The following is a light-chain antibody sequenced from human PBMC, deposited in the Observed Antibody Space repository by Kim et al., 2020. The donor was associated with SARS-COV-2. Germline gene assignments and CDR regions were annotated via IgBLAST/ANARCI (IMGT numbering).Light chain of an antibody. V-gene: IGLV1-44*01. CDR3: AAWEACPNLFLYSTLTRPGAV. CDR2: SNN. CDR1: SSNIGSNT. Sequence: QSALNRQSTPLNTSEHGDTITSSATSSNIGSNTVNWYQQLPGTAPKLLIYSNNQRPSGVPDRFSGSKSGTSASLAISGLQSEDEADYYRAAWEACPNLFLYSTLTRPGAV. J-gene: IGLJ7*01.